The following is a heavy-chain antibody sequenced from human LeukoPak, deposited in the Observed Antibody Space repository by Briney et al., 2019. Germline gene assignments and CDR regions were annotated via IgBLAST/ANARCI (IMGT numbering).Heavy chain of an antibody. V-gene: IGHV3-23*01. Sequence: GGSLRLSCAASGFTFSSYGMSWVRQAPGKGLEWVSAISGSGGSTYYADSVKGRFTISRDNSKNTLYLQMNSLRAEDTAVYYCAKSVTMLVVVSTYDYWGQGTLVTVSS. CDR3: AKSVTMLVVVSTYDY. CDR1: GFTFSSYG. CDR2: ISGSGGST. J-gene: IGHJ4*02. D-gene: IGHD3-22*01.